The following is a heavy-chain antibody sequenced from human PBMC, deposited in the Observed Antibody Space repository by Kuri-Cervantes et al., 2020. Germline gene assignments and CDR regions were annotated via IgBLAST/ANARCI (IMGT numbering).Heavy chain of an antibody. Sequence: SVKVSCKASGYTFTGYYMHWVRQAPGQGLEWMGGIFPIFGTANYAQKFQGRVTITADKSTSTAYMELSSLRSEDTAVYYCAREGYGDYVLMPDRIKFFDYWGQGTLVTVSS. D-gene: IGHD4-17*01. V-gene: IGHV1-69*06. J-gene: IGHJ4*02. CDR1: GYTFTGYY. CDR2: IFPIFGTA. CDR3: AREGYGDYVLMPDRIKFFDY.